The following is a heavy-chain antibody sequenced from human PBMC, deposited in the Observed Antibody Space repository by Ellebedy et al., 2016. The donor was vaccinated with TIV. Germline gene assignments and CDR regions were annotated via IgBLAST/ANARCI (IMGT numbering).Heavy chain of an antibody. D-gene: IGHD2-8*02. Sequence: AASVKVSCKASGYTFTGYYMHWVRQAPGQGLEWMGWINPYNGDTNYAQKFQGWITMTRDTSISTAYMELSSLKSDDTAVYYCARDSGYCSGAVCSHFDYWGQGTLVTVSS. CDR3: ARDSGYCSGAVCSHFDY. J-gene: IGHJ4*02. CDR1: GYTFTGYY. CDR2: INPYNGDT. V-gene: IGHV1-2*04.